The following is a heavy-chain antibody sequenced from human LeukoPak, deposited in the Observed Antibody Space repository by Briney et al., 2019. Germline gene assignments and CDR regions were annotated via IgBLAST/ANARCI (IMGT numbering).Heavy chain of an antibody. CDR1: GFTFRSYA. CDR2: ISGSGGST. Sequence: GESLRLSYAASGFTFRSYAMSWVRQAPGKGLEWVSAISGSGGSTYYADSVKGRFTISRDNSKNTLYLQMNSLRAEDTAVYYCAKDREYSSSWFHPPSYGMDVWGQGTTVTVSS. V-gene: IGHV3-23*01. CDR3: AKDREYSSSWFHPPSYGMDV. J-gene: IGHJ6*02. D-gene: IGHD6-13*01.